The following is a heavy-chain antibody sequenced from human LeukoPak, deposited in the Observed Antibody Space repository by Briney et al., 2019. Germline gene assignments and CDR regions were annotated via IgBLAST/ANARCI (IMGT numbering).Heavy chain of an antibody. CDR2: INHSGST. V-gene: IGHV4-34*01. CDR1: GGSFSGYY. CDR3: ARSVGYYGRIRDY. Sequence: SETLSLTCAVYGGSFSGYYWSWIRQPPGKGLEWIGEINHSGSTNYNPSLESRVTISVDTSKNQFSLKLSSVTAADTAVYYCARSVGYYGRIRDYWGQGTLVTVSS. D-gene: IGHD3-3*01. J-gene: IGHJ4*02.